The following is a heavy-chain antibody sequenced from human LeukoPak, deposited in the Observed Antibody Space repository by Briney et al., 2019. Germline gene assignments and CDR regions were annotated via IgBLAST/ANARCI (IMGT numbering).Heavy chain of an antibody. D-gene: IGHD3-10*01. CDR2: INPNSGGT. J-gene: IGHJ6*02. V-gene: IGHV1-2*02. Sequence: GASVKVSCKASGNTFTGYYMHWVRQAPGQGLEWMGWINPNSGGTNYAQKFQGRVTMTRETSISTAYMELSRLRSDDTAVYYCARDKLWFGELLYGMDVWGQGTTVTVSS. CDR3: ARDKLWFGELLYGMDV. CDR1: GNTFTGYY.